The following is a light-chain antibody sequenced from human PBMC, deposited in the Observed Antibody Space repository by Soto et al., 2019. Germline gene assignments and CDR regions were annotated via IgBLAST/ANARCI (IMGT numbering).Light chain of an antibody. CDR2: GAS. V-gene: IGKV3-15*01. CDR1: QSLSNN. J-gene: IGKJ4*01. Sequence: EVVTTQSPDTLSVSPGDRATLSCRASQSLSNNVAWYQQKPGQAPRLLIYGASTRATAIPARFSGSGSGTQFTRTISSLQSEDFAVYYCQQYNNWPLTFGGGTKVEIK. CDR3: QQYNNWPLT.